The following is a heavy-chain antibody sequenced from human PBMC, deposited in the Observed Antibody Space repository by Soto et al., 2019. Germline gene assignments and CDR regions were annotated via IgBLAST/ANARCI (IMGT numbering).Heavy chain of an antibody. J-gene: IGHJ4*02. CDR3: AKEGARIRIWPSLLDY. D-gene: IGHD2-15*01. CDR1: GFTFSSYA. V-gene: IGHV3-23*01. Sequence: EVQLLQSGGGLVQPGGSLRLSCAASGFTFSSYAVTWVRQAPGKGLEWVASITNGGGTTYYADPGKGRFTISRDNSKNTVFLQMNSLRAEDTAIYYCAKEGARIRIWPSLLDYWGQGTVVTVSS. CDR2: ITNGGGTT.